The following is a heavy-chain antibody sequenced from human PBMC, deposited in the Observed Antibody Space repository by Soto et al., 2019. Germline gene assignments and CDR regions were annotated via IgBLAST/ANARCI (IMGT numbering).Heavy chain of an antibody. Sequence: QVPLMQSGAEVKKPGSSVKVSCKASGGSFPSDTISWVRQAPGQGLEWLGGIVPVFGTPNHAQKFQGRVTISADGSTNTAYMELTSLRPEDTAVYYCTRPSSGYYHDAFDIWGQGTLVTVSS. CDR1: GGSFPSDT. CDR3: TRPSSGYYHDAFDI. V-gene: IGHV1-69*01. D-gene: IGHD3-22*01. J-gene: IGHJ3*02. CDR2: IVPVFGTP.